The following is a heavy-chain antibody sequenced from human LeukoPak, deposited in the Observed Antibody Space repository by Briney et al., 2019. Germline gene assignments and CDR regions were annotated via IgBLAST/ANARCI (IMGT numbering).Heavy chain of an antibody. Sequence: GASVNVSCKASGYTFTSYAISWVRQAPGQGLEWMGRIIPIFGTANYAQKFQGRVTITADESTSTAYMELSSLRSEDTAVYYCARVGCSSTSCYKGGWFDPWGQGTLVTVSS. CDR1: GYTFTSYA. CDR2: IIPIFGTA. V-gene: IGHV1-69*13. J-gene: IGHJ5*02. D-gene: IGHD2-2*02. CDR3: ARVGCSSTSCYKGGWFDP.